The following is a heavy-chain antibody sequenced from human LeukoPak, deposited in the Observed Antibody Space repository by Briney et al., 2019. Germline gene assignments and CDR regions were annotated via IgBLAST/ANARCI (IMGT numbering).Heavy chain of an antibody. J-gene: IGHJ3*02. CDR1: GGSISSYY. D-gene: IGHD5-24*01. CDR2: IYYSGST. CDR3: ARVGGGDGYNLGAFDI. Sequence: PSETLSLTCTVSGGSISSYYWSWIRQPPGKGLEWIGYIYYSGSTNYNPSLKSRVTISVDTSKNQFSLKLSSVTAADTAVYYCARVGGGDGYNLGAFDIWGQGTMVTVSS. V-gene: IGHV4-59*01.